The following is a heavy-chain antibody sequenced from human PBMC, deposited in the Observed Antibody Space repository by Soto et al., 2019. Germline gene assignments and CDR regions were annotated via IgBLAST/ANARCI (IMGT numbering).Heavy chain of an antibody. CDR2: IYPGDSDT. V-gene: IGHV5-51*01. CDR3: ARFRVEGTYYYYYYGMDV. CDR1: GYSFTNYW. J-gene: IGHJ6*02. D-gene: IGHD3-10*01. Sequence: GESLKISCKGSGYSFTNYWIGWVRQMPGKGLEWMGIIYPGDSDTRYSPSFQGQVTISADKSISTAYLQWSSLKASDTAMYYCARFRVEGTYYYYYYGMDVWGQGTTVTVSS.